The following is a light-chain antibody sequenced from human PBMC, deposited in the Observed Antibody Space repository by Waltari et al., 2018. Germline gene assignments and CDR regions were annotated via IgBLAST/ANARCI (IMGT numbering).Light chain of an antibody. CDR2: DTT. V-gene: IGLV7-46*01. J-gene: IGLJ3*02. CDR3: VLSGV. Sequence: QAVVTQEPSLTVSPGGTVTLTCGSSTGAVTSGHYPLWFQQKPGQAPRTMISDTTYKHSWTPARLSSSLLGGKAALTLSGAQPEDEADYYGVLSGVFGGGTRLAVL. CDR1: TGAVTSGHY.